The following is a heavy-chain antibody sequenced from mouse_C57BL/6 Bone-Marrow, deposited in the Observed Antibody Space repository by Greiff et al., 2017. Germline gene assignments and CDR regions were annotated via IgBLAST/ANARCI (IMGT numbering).Heavy chain of an antibody. CDR3: ARDYYGTPFAY. J-gene: IGHJ3*01. CDR2: IYPRDGST. V-gene: IGHV1-85*01. CDR1: GYTFTSYD. Sequence: VQLQQSGPELVKPGASVKLSCKASGYTFTSYDINWVKQRPGQGLEWIGWIYPRDGSTNYNGKFKGKATLTADKSSSTAYMQLSSLTSEDSAVYFCARDYYGTPFAYWGQGTLVTVSA. D-gene: IGHD1-1*01.